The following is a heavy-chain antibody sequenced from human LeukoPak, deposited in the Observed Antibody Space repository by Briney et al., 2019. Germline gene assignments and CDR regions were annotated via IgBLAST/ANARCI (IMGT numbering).Heavy chain of an antibody. CDR2: ISGSGGST. V-gene: IGHV3-23*01. D-gene: IGHD6-19*01. J-gene: IGHJ4*02. CDR3: AKASLRQWLVSPLDY. CDR1: GFTFSSYA. Sequence: PGGSLRLSCAAPGFTFSSYAMSWVRQAPGKGLEWVSAISGSGGSTYYADSVKGRFTISRDNSKNTLYLQMNSLRAEDTAVYYCAKASLRQWLVSPLDYWGQGTLVTVSS.